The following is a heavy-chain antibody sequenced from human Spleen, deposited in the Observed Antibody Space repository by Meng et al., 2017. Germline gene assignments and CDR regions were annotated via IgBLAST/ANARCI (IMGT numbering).Heavy chain of an antibody. V-gene: IGHV1-8*01. J-gene: IGHJ4*02. CDR2: MNPNSGNT. Sequence: QVQLVQSGAEVKKPGASVKVSCKASGYTFISYDIIWVRQATGHGLEWMGWMNPNSGNTGYVQKLQGRVTMTRNTSISTAYMELSSLRSEDTALYYCAREKSPGHFDYLGQGILVTVSS. CDR1: GYTFISYD. CDR3: AREKSPGHFDY.